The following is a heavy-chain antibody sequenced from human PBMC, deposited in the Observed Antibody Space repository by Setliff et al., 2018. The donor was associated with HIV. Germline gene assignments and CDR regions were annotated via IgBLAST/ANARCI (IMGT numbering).Heavy chain of an antibody. J-gene: IGHJ6*03. D-gene: IGHD2-15*01. V-gene: IGHV4-31*03. Sequence: PSETLSLTCTVSGGSISSGGYYWSWIRQHPGKGLEWIGYIYYSGSTYYNPSLKSRVTISVDTSKNQFSLKLSSVTAADTAVYYCAREIRAATIYYYYYMDVWGKGTKVTVSS. CDR3: AREIRAATIYYYYYMDV. CDR2: IYYSGST. CDR1: GGSISSGGYY.